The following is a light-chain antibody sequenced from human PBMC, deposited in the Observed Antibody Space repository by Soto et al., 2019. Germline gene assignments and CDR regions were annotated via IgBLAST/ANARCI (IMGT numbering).Light chain of an antibody. J-gene: IGKJ1*01. CDR1: QILRSDS. V-gene: IGKV3-20*01. CDR2: GAS. Sequence: EITLTHFPGTLSLSPGDRATLSCRASQILRSDSLAWYQKKPGQAPRLLIYGASNRATGIPDRFSGSGSGTDFTLTISRLEPEDIAVYYCQQYGSSGTFGQGTKVDIK. CDR3: QQYGSSGT.